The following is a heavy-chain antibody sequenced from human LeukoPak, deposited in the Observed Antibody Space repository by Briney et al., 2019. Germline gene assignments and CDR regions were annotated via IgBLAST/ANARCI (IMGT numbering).Heavy chain of an antibody. CDR2: INHSGST. V-gene: IGHV4-34*01. CDR3: ARASRAKRLRAGGYYYMDV. D-gene: IGHD4-17*01. CDR1: GGSFSGYY. J-gene: IGHJ6*03. Sequence: SETLSLTCAVYGGSFSGYYWSWIRQPPGKGLEWIGEINHSGSTNYNPSLKSRVAISVDTSKNQFSLKLSSVTAADTAVYYCARASRAKRLRAGGYYYMDVWGKGTTVTVSS.